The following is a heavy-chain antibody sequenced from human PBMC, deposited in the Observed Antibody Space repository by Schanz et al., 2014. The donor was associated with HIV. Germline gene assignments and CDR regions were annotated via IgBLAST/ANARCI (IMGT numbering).Heavy chain of an antibody. J-gene: IGHJ4*02. D-gene: IGHD6-6*01. V-gene: IGHV3-23*04. CDR3: AKGWRGYSISSLVDY. CDR2: ITDSGDKT. Sequence: VQLVESGGGLVQPGGSLRLSCRGSEFPFSHNAMTWVRQAPGKGLQWVSSITDSGDKTDYTDSVRGRITISRDNSKNTLYLQMNSLRADDTAVYYCAKGWRGYSISSLVDYWGQGSLVTVSS. CDR1: EFPFSHNA.